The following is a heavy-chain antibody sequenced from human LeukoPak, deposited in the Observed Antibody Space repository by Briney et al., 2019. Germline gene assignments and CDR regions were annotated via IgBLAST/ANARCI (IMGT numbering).Heavy chain of an antibody. CDR1: GFTFSGYA. CDR2: ISYDGSNK. J-gene: IGHJ4*02. D-gene: IGHD3-22*01. CDR3: ARVQYYYDSSGYYYFDY. V-gene: IGHV3-30-3*01. Sequence: PGGSLRLSCAASGFTFSGYAMSWVRQAPGKGLEWVAVISYDGSNKYYADSVKGRFTISRDNSKNTLYLQINSLRAEDTAVYYCARVQYYYDSSGYYYFDYWGQGTLVTVSS.